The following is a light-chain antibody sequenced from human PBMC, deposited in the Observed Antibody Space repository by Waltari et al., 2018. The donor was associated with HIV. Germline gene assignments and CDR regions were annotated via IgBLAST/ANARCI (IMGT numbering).Light chain of an antibody. J-gene: IGLJ1*01. CDR3: CSYAGSYFP. V-gene: IGLV2-11*01. CDR1: SSDVGGYNS. Sequence: QSALTQPRSVSGSPGQSVTISCTGTSSDVGGYNSVSWYQQHPGKAPKLMIYDVSKRPSGVPDRFSGSKSGNTASLTISGLQAEDEADYYCCSYAGSYFPFGTGTKVTVL. CDR2: DVS.